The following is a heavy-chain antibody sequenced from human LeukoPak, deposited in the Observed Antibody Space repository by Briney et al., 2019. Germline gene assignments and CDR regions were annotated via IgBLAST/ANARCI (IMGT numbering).Heavy chain of an antibody. CDR2: IYHSGST. Sequence: SETLSLTCTVSGYSISSGYYWGWIRQPPGKGLEWIGSIYHSGSTYYNPSLKSRVTISVDTSKNQFSLKLSSVTAADTAVYYCAREWHSGSYYEPPYFDYWGQGTLVTVSS. CDR1: GYSISSGYY. J-gene: IGHJ4*02. V-gene: IGHV4-38-2*02. CDR3: AREWHSGSYYEPPYFDY. D-gene: IGHD1-26*01.